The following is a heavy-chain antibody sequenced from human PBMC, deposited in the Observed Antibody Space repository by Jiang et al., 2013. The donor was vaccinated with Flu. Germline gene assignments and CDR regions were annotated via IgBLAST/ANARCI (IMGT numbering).Heavy chain of an antibody. V-gene: IGHV3-30*04. CDR1: GFTFSSYA. J-gene: IGHJ4*02. CDR3: ARDSLDY. CDR2: ISYDGSNK. Sequence: VQLVESGGGVVQPGRSLRLSCAASGFTFSSYAMHWVRQAPGKGLEWVAVISYDGSNKYYADSVKGRFTISRDNSKNTLYLQMNSLRAEDTAVYYCARDSLDYVGPGNPGHRL.